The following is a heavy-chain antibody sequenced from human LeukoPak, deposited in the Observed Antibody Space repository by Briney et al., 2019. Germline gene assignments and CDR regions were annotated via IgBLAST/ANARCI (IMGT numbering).Heavy chain of an antibody. CDR3: AKDPSSSGVRPYYFDY. J-gene: IGHJ4*02. Sequence: PGGSLRLSCAASGFTFSSYAMSWVRQAPGKGLEWVSTITGGDSTTYYADSVKGRFTISRDNSKNTLFLQMNSLRVEDTAVYFCAKDPSSSGVRPYYFDYWGQGTLVTVSS. CDR1: GFTFSSYA. CDR2: ITGGDSTT. D-gene: IGHD6-6*01. V-gene: IGHV3-23*01.